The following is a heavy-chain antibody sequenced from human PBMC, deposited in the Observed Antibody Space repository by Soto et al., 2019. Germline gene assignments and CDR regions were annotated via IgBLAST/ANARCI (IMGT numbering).Heavy chain of an antibody. CDR3: ATDMIIMVRGVAYN. V-gene: IGHV3-23*01. D-gene: IGHD3-10*01. CDR1: GFTFSSYA. CDR2: ISGSGGST. J-gene: IGHJ1*01. Sequence: EVQLLESGGGLVQPGGSLRLSCAASGFTFSSYAMSWVRQAPGKGLEWVSAISGSGGSTYYADSVKGRFTISRDNSKNTPYLQLNCPRAEDTAVYYCATDMIIMVRGVAYNWGQGTLVTVSS.